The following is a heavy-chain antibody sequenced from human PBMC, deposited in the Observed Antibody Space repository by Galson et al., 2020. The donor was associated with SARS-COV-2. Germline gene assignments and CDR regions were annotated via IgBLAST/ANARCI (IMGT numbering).Heavy chain of an antibody. V-gene: IGHV3-7*05. CDR3: ARDSVVVPAAIGSLYYYYGMDG. CDR2: IKQDGSEK. CDR1: GFTFSSYW. Sequence: GESLKISCAASGFTFSSYWMSWVRQAPGKGLEWVANIKQDGSEKYYVDSVKGRFTISRDNAKNSLYLQMNSLRAEDTAVYYCARDSVVVPAAIGSLYYYYGMDGWGQVTTVTVSS. D-gene: IGHD2-2*01. J-gene: IGHJ6*02.